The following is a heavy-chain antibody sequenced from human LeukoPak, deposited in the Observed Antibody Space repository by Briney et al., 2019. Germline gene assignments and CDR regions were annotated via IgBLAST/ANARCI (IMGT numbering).Heavy chain of an antibody. CDR2: IYYSGST. CDR1: GGSISSSSYY. Sequence: SETLPLTCTVSGGSISSSSYYWGWIRQPPGKGLEWIGSIYYSGSTYYNPSLKSRVTISVDTSKNQFSLKLSSVTAADTAVYYCARHDYGGNSGLVWFDPWGQGTLVTVSS. J-gene: IGHJ5*02. CDR3: ARHDYGGNSGLVWFDP. V-gene: IGHV4-39*01. D-gene: IGHD4-23*01.